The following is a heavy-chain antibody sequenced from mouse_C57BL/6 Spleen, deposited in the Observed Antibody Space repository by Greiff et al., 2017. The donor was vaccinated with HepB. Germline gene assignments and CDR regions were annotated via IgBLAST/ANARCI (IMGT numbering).Heavy chain of an antibody. V-gene: IGHV1-82*01. D-gene: IGHD2-4*01. J-gene: IGHJ2*01. Sequence: VQLQQSGPELVKPGASVKISCKASGYAFSSSWMNWVKQRPGKGLEWIGRIYPGDGDTNYNGKFKGKATLTADKSSSTAYMQLSSLTSEDSAVYVCAKNDYDSYFDYWGQGTTLTVSS. CDR3: AKNDYDSYFDY. CDR1: GYAFSSSW. CDR2: IYPGDGDT.